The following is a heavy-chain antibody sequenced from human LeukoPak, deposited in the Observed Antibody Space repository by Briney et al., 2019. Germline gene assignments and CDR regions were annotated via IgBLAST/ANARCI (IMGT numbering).Heavy chain of an antibody. CDR2: ISGGNT. CDR3: AKDSRGHCSKGACYSIDY. D-gene: IGHD2-8*01. Sequence: ASVKVSCKASGYTFTTYGINWVRQAPGQGLEWMGWISGGNTNYAQKFQGRVTMTTDTSTSTAYMEPRSLRSDDTAVYYCAKDSRGHCSKGACYSIDYWGQGTLVTVSS. V-gene: IGHV1-18*01. J-gene: IGHJ4*02. CDR1: GYTFTTYG.